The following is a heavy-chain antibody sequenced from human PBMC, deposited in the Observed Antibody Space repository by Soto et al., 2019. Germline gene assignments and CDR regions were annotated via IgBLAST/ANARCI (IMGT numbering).Heavy chain of an antibody. CDR2: IWHDGSNK. D-gene: IGHD7-27*01. Sequence: QVHLVESGGGVVQPGWSLRLSCAASGFSFNTHGMHWVRQAPGKGLEWVAVIWHDGSNKYYGDSVKGRFTISRENSKNTLSLQMNSLRAEDTAIYYCARDSGPASATWLDHWGQGTLVTVSS. CDR3: ARDSGPASATWLDH. J-gene: IGHJ5*02. CDR1: GFSFNTHG. V-gene: IGHV3-33*01.